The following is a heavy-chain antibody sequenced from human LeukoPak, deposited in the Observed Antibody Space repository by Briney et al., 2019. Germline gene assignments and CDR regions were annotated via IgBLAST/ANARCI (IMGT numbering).Heavy chain of an antibody. CDR2: INRDGSST. J-gene: IGHJ3*01. CDR1: GFTFSNYW. Sequence: GGSLRLSCAASGFTFSNYWMHWVRQAPGKGLMWVSRINRDGSSTDYLDSVKGRFTISRDNARNTLYLQMNSLRAEDTAVYYCARVPYVFDRWGQGTMVTVSS. CDR3: ARVPYVFDR. V-gene: IGHV3-74*01.